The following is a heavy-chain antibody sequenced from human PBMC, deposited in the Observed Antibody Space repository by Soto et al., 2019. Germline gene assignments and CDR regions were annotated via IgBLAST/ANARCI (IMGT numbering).Heavy chain of an antibody. CDR1: GFTFSSYA. CDR3: ARDGELLANFDY. CDR2: ISGSGGST. Sequence: EVQLLESGGGLVQPGGSLRLSCAASGFTFSSYAMSWVRQAPGKGLEWVSAISGSGGSTYYADSVKGRFTISRDNSKNPLYLQMNSLRAEDTAVYYCARDGELLANFDYWGQGTLVTVSS. J-gene: IGHJ4*02. V-gene: IGHV3-23*01. D-gene: IGHD2-15*01.